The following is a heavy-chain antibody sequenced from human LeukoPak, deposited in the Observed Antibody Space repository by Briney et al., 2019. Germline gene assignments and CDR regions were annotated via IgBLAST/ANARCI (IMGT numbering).Heavy chain of an antibody. CDR1: GFTVSSNY. J-gene: IGHJ4*02. Sequence: GGSLRLSCAASGFTVSSNYMSWVRQAPGKGLEWVPVIYSGGSTYYADSVKGRFTISRDNSKNTLYLQMNSLRAEDTAVYYCARDEYDILTGYPGDYWGQGTLVTVSS. CDR3: ARDEYDILTGYPGDY. V-gene: IGHV3-66*01. CDR2: IYSGGST. D-gene: IGHD3-9*01.